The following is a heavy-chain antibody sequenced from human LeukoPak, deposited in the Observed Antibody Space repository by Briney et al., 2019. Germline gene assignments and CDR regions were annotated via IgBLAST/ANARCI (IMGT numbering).Heavy chain of an antibody. Sequence: GGSLRLSCAASGFTFSSFGMHWVRQAPDKGLEWLAFIRYDGSNKYYADSVKGRFTISRDNSKNTLYLQMNSLRAEDTAVYYCAKSPVDGDNFYYYYMDVWGKGTTVTVSS. V-gene: IGHV3-30*02. D-gene: IGHD5-24*01. CDR1: GFTFSSFG. CDR2: IRYDGSNK. CDR3: AKSPVDGDNFYYYYMDV. J-gene: IGHJ6*03.